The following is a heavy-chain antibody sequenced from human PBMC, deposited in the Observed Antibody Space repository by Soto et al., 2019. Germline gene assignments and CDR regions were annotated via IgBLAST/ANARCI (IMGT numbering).Heavy chain of an antibody. CDR1: GGSISSGDYY. J-gene: IGHJ4*02. V-gene: IGHV4-30-4*01. D-gene: IGHD5-18*01. CDR3: ARTEDGYNTNFEY. CDR2: IFYTGKT. Sequence: QVQLQESGPGLMKPSQTLSLTCSVSGGSISSGDYYWNWIRQSPGKGLEWIGSIFYTGKTHYNPSLKSRLTISVDASKNEFSLRLSSVTAADTALYYCARTEDGYNTNFEYWGQGALVTVPS.